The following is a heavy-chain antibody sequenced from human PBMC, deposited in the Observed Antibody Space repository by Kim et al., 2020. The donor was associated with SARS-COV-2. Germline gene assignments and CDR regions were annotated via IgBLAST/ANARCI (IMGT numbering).Heavy chain of an antibody. V-gene: IGHV4-31*03. CDR1: GGSISSGGYY. CDR3: ARERRIMITFGGVIVPGGMDV. Sequence: SETLSLTCTVSGGSISSGGYYWSWIRQHPGKGLEWIGYIYYSGSTYYNPSLKSRVTISVDTSKNQFSLKLSSVTAADTAVYYCARERRIMITFGGVIVPGGMDVWGQGTTVTVSS. D-gene: IGHD3-16*02. CDR2: IYYSGST. J-gene: IGHJ6*02.